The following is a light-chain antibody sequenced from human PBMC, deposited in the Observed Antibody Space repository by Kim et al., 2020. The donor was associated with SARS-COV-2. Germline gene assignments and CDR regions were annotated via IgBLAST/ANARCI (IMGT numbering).Light chain of an antibody. CDR2: DVS. CDR3: SSYTRSNTLV. Sequence: QSALTQPASVSGSPGQSITISCTGTSSDVGSYKYVSWYQQYPGKAPKFMIYDVSERPSGVSNRFSGSKSGNTASLTISGLQAEDEADYYCSSYTRSNTLVFGGGTKVTVL. V-gene: IGLV2-14*01. CDR1: SSDVGSYKY. J-gene: IGLJ2*01.